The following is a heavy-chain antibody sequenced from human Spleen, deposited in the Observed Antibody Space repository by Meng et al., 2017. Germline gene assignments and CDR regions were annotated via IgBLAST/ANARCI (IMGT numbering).Heavy chain of an antibody. D-gene: IGHD1-26*01. J-gene: IGHJ6*02. V-gene: IGHV4-34*01. Sequence: SQTLSLTCAVYGGSFSVYYWSWIRQPPGKGLEWIGEIKHSGSTNYHPSLKSRVTMSLDTSENQLSLELTSVTAADKALYYCARGGSGSYWVGYFYYGMDVWGQGTTVTVSS. CDR1: GGSFSVYY. CDR2: IKHSGST. CDR3: ARGGSGSYWVGYFYYGMDV.